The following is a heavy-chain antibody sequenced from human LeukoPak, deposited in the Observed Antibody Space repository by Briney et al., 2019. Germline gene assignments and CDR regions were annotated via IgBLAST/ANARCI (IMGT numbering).Heavy chain of an antibody. V-gene: IGHV4-59*01. Sequence: PSETLSLTCTVSGGSISSYYWSWIRQPPGKGLEWIGYIYYSGSTNYIPSLKSRVTISVDTSKNQFSLKLSSVTAADTAVYYCAREQIAVAGTFDYWGQGTLVTVSS. D-gene: IGHD6-19*01. J-gene: IGHJ4*02. CDR3: AREQIAVAGTFDY. CDR2: IYYSGST. CDR1: GGSISSYY.